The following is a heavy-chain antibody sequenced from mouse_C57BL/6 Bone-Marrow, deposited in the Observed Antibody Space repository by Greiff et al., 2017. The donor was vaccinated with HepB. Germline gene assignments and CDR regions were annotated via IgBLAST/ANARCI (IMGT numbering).Heavy chain of an antibody. CDR3: ARCYDYDPYYFDY. CDR1: GYAFSSSW. CDR2: IYPGDGDT. D-gene: IGHD2-4*01. J-gene: IGHJ2*01. Sequence: VQLQQSGPELVKPGASVKISCKASGYAFSSSWMNWVKQRPGKGLEWIGRIYPGDGDTNYNGKFKGKATLTADKSSSTAYMQLSSLTSEDSAVYFCARCYDYDPYYFDYWGQGTTLTVSS. V-gene: IGHV1-82*01.